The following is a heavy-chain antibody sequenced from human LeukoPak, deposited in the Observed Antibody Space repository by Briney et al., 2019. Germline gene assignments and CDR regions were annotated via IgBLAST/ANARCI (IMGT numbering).Heavy chain of an antibody. V-gene: IGHV4-34*01. J-gene: IGHJ5*02. CDR2: INHSGST. Sequence: SETLSLTCAVYGGSFSGYYWSWIRQPPGKGLEWIGEINHSGSTNYNPSLKSRVTISVDTSKNQFSLKLSSVTAADTAVYYCARGLRWLPHNWFDRWGQGTLVTVSS. D-gene: IGHD5-12*01. CDR3: ARGLRWLPHNWFDR. CDR1: GGSFSGYY.